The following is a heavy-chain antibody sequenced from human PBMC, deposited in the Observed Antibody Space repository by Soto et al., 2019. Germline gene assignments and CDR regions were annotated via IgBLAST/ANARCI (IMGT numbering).Heavy chain of an antibody. D-gene: IGHD2-2*01. CDR3: AKQTLSLTGPADY. Sequence: EVQLLESGGGLVQPGGSLRLSCAASGFTFSSYAMSWVRQAPGKGLEWVSAISGSGGSTYYADSVKGRFTISRDNSKNPLYLQMNSLRAEDTAVYYCAKQTLSLTGPADYWGQGTLVTVSS. CDR1: GFTFSSYA. J-gene: IGHJ4*02. CDR2: ISGSGGST. V-gene: IGHV3-23*01.